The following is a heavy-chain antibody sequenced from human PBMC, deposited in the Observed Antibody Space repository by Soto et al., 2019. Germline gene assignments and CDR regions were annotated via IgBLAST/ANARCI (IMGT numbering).Heavy chain of an antibody. V-gene: IGHV4-4*02. J-gene: IGHJ6*02. Sequence: PSETLSLTCAVSGGSISSSNWWSWVRQPPGKGLEWIGEIYHSGSTNYNPSLKSRVTISVDKSKNQFSLKLSSVTAADTAVYYCARDQTYYDFWSGYINNRYYYYYGMDVWGQGTTVTVSS. CDR1: GGSISSSNW. CDR2: IYHSGST. CDR3: ARDQTYYDFWSGYINNRYYYYYGMDV. D-gene: IGHD3-3*01.